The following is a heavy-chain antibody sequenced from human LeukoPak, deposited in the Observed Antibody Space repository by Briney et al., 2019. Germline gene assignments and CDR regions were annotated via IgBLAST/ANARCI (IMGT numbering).Heavy chain of an antibody. CDR3: ARGARLWFGELLQPRYYYGMDV. CDR1: GGSFSGYY. D-gene: IGHD3-10*01. Sequence: SETLSLTCAVYGGSFSGYYWSWIRQPPWKRLEWIGEINHSGSTNYNPSLKSRVTISVDTSKNQFSLKLSSVTAADTAVYYCARGARLWFGELLQPRYYYGMDVWGQGTTVTVSS. J-gene: IGHJ6*02. V-gene: IGHV4-34*01. CDR2: INHSGST.